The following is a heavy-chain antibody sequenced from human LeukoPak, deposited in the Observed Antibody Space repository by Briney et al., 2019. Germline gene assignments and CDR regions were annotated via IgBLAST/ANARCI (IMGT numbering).Heavy chain of an antibody. V-gene: IGHV4-39*01. CDR1: GDSISSGDYY. CDR3: ARVYGSGSYYNGYYYYYMDV. D-gene: IGHD3-10*01. CDR2: IYYSGST. Sequence: PSETLSLTCTVSGDSISSGDYYWGWIRQPPGKGLEWIGSIYYSGSTYYNPSLKSRVTISVDTSKNQFSLKLSSVTAADTAVYYCARVYGSGSYYNGYYYYYMDVWGKGTTVTISS. J-gene: IGHJ6*03.